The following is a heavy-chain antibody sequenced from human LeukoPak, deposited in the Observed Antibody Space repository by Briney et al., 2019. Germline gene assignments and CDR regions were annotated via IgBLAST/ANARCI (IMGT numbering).Heavy chain of an antibody. D-gene: IGHD7-27*01. CDR3: GRGHWGLDY. Sequence: GGSLRLSCAASGFTFSSYSMNWVRQAPGKGLEWVSYISSSSSTIYYADSVKGRFTISRDNAKNSLYLQMNSLRAEDTAIYYCGRGHWGLDYWGQGTLVTVSS. CDR2: ISSSSSTI. V-gene: IGHV3-48*04. CDR1: GFTFSSYS. J-gene: IGHJ4*02.